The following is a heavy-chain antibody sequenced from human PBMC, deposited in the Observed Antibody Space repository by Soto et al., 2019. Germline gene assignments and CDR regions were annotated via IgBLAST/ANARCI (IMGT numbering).Heavy chain of an antibody. CDR1: GGSISSDNYY. Sequence: QPQLQESGPGLVKPSETLSLTCTVSGGSISSDNYYWAWIRQPPGKGLEWSGSIHYSGITYYNPSLRSRVAISVDMSKNQFSLRLVSVTAADTAVYYCARWGKYYDDTGYYWGDSWGQGTLVTVSS. D-gene: IGHD3-22*01. V-gene: IGHV4-39*01. J-gene: IGHJ4*02. CDR2: IHYSGIT. CDR3: ARWGKYYDDTGYYWGDS.